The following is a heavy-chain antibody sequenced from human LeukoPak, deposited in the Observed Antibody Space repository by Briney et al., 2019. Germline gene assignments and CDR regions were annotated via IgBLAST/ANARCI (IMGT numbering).Heavy chain of an antibody. CDR1: GYTFTGYY. CDR2: INPNSGGT. Sequence: GASVKVSCKASGYTFTGYYMHWVQQAPGQGLEWMGWINPNSGGTNYAQKFQGRVTMTRDTSISTAYMELSRLRSDDTAVYYCARRGYSYGYYYYYMDVWGKGTTVTVSS. D-gene: IGHD5-18*01. J-gene: IGHJ6*03. CDR3: ARRGYSYGYYYYYMDV. V-gene: IGHV1-2*03.